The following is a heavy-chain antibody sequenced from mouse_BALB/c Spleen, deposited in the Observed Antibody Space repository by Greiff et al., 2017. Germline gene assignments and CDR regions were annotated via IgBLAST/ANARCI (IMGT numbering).Heavy chain of an antibody. V-gene: IGHV5-4*02. CDR2: ISDGGSYT. D-gene: IGHD1-1*01. CDR3: AREGSSYWYFDV. CDR1: GFTFSDYY. J-gene: IGHJ1*01. Sequence: EVNVVESGGGLVKPGGSLKLSCAASGFTFSDYYMYWVRQTPEKRLEWVATISDGGSYTYYPDSVKGRFTISRDNAKNNLYLQMSSLKSEDTAMYYCAREGSSYWYFDVWGAGTTVTVSS.